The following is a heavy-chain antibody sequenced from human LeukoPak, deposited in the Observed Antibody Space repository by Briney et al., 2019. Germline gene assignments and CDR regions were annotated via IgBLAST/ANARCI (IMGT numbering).Heavy chain of an antibody. J-gene: IGHJ3*02. CDR2: ISGSGGST. CDR3: AKDLIVGATTTGDAFDI. D-gene: IGHD1-26*01. CDR1: GFTFSSYA. Sequence: PGGSLRLSCAASGFTFSSYAMSWVRQAPGKGLEWVSDISGSGGSTNYADSVKGRFTFSRDNTKNTLYLEMNSLRAEDTAVYYCAKDLIVGATTTGDAFDIWGKGTMVTVSS. V-gene: IGHV3-23*01.